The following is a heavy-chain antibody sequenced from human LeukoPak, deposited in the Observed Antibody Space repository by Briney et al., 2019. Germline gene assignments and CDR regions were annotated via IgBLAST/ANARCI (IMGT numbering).Heavy chain of an antibody. CDR1: GGSFSGYY. J-gene: IGHJ4*02. CDR3: ARRSRSGWYVCFDY. D-gene: IGHD6-19*01. CDR2: INHSGST. V-gene: IGHV4-34*01. Sequence: SETLSLTCAVYGGSFSGYYWSWIRQPPGKGLEWIGEINHSGSTNYNPSLKSRVTISVDTSKNQISLKLSSVTAADTAVYYCARRSRSGWYVCFDYWGQGTLVTVSS.